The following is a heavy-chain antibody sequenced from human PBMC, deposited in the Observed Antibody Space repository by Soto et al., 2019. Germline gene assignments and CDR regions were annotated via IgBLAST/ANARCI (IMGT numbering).Heavy chain of an antibody. CDR3: VRDGDGVYYYYGMDV. CDR1: GYTFTNSG. D-gene: IGHD3-10*01. Sequence: QVQLVQSGDEVKKPGASVKFSCTASGYTFTNSGISWVRQATGKGLEWMGWINGYNGNTVYTQKIQGRFTMSAETSKGTGYMDLRSLRSDGTAVYYCVRDGDGVYYYYGMDVWGQGTTVIVSS. V-gene: IGHV1-18*01. J-gene: IGHJ6*02. CDR2: INGYNGNT.